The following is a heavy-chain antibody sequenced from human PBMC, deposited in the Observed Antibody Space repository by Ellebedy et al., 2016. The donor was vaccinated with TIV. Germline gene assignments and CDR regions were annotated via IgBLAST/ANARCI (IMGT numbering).Heavy chain of an antibody. D-gene: IGHD1-26*01. CDR3: ARDRDCGSYYDY. Sequence: GESLKISCAASGFTFSTYCMTWVRQAPGKGLEWVANLGQDGTGKYYVDSVAGRFTISRDNAKNSLYLQMNSLRVEDTAVYYCARDRDCGSYYDYWGQGTLVTVSS. V-gene: IGHV3-7*01. J-gene: IGHJ4*02. CDR1: GFTFSTYC. CDR2: LGQDGTGK.